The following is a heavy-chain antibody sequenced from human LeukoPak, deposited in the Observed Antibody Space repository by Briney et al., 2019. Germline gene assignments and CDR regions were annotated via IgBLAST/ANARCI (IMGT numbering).Heavy chain of an antibody. V-gene: IGHV3-30*02. D-gene: IGHD3-10*01. Sequence: GGSLRLSCAASGFTFNTYGMHWVRQAPGKGLEWVSFIRCDGSNKYYADSVKGRFTISRDNSKNTLYLQMNSLRAEDTAVYYCVKLVGVGELFWGHFLEDFWGQGTLVTVSS. J-gene: IGHJ4*02. CDR2: IRCDGSNK. CDR3: VKLVGVGELFWGHFLEDF. CDR1: GFTFNTYG.